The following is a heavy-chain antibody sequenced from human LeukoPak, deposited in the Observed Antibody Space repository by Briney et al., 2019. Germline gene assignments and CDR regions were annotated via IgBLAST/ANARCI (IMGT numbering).Heavy chain of an antibody. J-gene: IGHJ4*02. D-gene: IGHD2-21*01. V-gene: IGHV3-66*02. CDR1: RFTVSSNY. CDR2: IYSGGST. Sequence: GGSLRLSCAASRFTVSSNYMSWVRQAPGKGLEWVSVIYSGGSTYYADSVKGRFTISRDNSKNTLYLQMNSLRAEDTAVYYCAREREVNGRNIDYWGQGTLVTVSS. CDR3: AREREVNGRNIDY.